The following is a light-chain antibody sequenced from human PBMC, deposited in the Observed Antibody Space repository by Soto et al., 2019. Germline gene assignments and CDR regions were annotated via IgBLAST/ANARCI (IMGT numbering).Light chain of an antibody. CDR3: PQRSNLIT. Sequence: EIVLTQSPAPLSLSPGERATLSCRASQSVSSYLAWYQQKPGQAPRLLIYDASNRATGIPARFSGSGSGTDFTLTISSLEPEDFAVYYCPQRSNLITFGQGTRLEIK. J-gene: IGKJ5*01. V-gene: IGKV3-11*01. CDR2: DAS. CDR1: QSVSSY.